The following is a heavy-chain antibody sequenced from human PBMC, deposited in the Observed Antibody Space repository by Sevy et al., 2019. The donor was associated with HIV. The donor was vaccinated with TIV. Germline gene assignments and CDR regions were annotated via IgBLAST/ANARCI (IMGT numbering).Heavy chain of an antibody. Sequence: SETLSLTCTVSGGSISSYYWSWIRQPPGKGLEWIGYIYYSGSTNYNPSLKSRVTISVDTSKNQYSLKLSSVTAADTAVYYCARDFNYYGSGSYHWFDPWGQGTLVTVSS. V-gene: IGHV4-59*01. D-gene: IGHD3-10*01. CDR3: ARDFNYYGSGSYHWFDP. CDR1: GGSISSYY. J-gene: IGHJ5*02. CDR2: IYYSGST.